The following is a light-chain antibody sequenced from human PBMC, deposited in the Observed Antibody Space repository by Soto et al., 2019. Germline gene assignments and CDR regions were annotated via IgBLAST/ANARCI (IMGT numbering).Light chain of an antibody. CDR3: QQSYSSSIT. CDR2: GAS. CDR1: QSVSSSY. V-gene: IGKV3-20*01. J-gene: IGKJ1*01. Sequence: EIVLTQSPGTLSLSPGERATLSCRASQSVSSSYLAWYQQKPGQSPRLLMYGASSRATGIPVRFSGSGSGTEFTLTISSLHPDDLATYYCQQSYSSSITFGQGTKVDIK.